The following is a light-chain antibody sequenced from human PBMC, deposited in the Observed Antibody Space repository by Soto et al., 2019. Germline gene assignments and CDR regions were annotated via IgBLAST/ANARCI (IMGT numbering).Light chain of an antibody. CDR2: GAS. CDR1: QSVKSY. CDR3: QQYNTWPPRYT. J-gene: IGKJ2*01. V-gene: IGKV3-15*01. Sequence: EIVLTQSPATLSVSPGGRATLSCRASQSVKSYLAWYQQRPGQPPRLLIYGASTRATGIPARFSGSGSGTXXXXXXXSXXXEDFAVYYCQQYNTWPPRYTFGQGTKLEIK.